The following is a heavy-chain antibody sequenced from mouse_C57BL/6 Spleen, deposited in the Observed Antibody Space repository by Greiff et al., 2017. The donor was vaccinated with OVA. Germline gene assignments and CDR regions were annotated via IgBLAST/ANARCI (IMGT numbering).Heavy chain of an antibody. J-gene: IGHJ1*03. CDR2: IDPENGDT. CDR1: GFNIKDDY. Sequence: VQLQQSGAELVRPGASVKLSCTASGFNIKDDYMHWVKQRPEQGLEWIGWIDPENGDTESASKFQGKATITADTSSNTAYLQLSSLTSEDTAVYYCTRITTVVVHWYFDVWGTGTTVTVSS. D-gene: IGHD1-1*01. CDR3: TRITTVVVHWYFDV. V-gene: IGHV14-4*01.